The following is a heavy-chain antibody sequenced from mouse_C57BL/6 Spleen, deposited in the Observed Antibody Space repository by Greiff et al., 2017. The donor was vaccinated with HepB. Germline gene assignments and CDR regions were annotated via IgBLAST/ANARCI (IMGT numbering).Heavy chain of an antibody. CDR3: ARVGGTNGGAWFAY. V-gene: IGHV5-4*03. J-gene: IGHJ3*01. Sequence: EVMLVESGGGLVKPGGSLKLSCAASGFTFSSYAMSWVRQTPEKRLEWVATISDGGSYTYYPDNVKGRFTISRDNAKNNLYLQMSHLKSEDTAMYYSARVGGTNGGAWFAYWGQGTLVTVSA. D-gene: IGHD4-1*01. CDR2: ISDGGSYT. CDR1: GFTFSSYA.